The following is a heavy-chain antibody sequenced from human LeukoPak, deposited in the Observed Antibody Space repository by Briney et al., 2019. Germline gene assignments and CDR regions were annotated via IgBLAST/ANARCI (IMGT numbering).Heavy chain of an antibody. Sequence: SETLSLTCTVSGDSISNYYWSWIRQPAGKGLEWIGRIYTSGSTNYNPSLKSRVTMSADTSKNQFSLKLSSVTAADTAVYYCARVPRSYYYYYYMDVWGKGTTVTVSS. CDR1: GDSISNYY. CDR3: ARVPRSYYYYYYMDV. V-gene: IGHV4-4*07. CDR2: IYTSGST. J-gene: IGHJ6*03.